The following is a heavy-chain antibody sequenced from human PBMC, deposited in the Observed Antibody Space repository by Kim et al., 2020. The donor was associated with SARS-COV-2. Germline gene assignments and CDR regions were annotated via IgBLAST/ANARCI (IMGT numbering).Heavy chain of an antibody. V-gene: IGHV1-3*01. CDR3: AAHSGSYYFDY. CDR1: GYTFTSYA. D-gene: IGHD1-26*01. Sequence: ASVKVSCKAFGYTFTSYAMHWVRQAPGQRLEWMGWINAGNGNTKYSQNFQGRVTITRDTSASTAYMDLSSMRSEDTAVYYCAAHSGSYYFDYWGQGTLVTVSS. J-gene: IGHJ4*02. CDR2: INAGNGNT.